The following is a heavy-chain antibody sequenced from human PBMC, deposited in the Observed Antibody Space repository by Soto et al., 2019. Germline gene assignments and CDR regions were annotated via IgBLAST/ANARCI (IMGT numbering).Heavy chain of an antibody. D-gene: IGHD6-13*01. J-gene: IGHJ5*02. V-gene: IGHV3-7*03. Sequence: GGCPELSCASSGFTVCIYWMSWVRKAPGKGLEWVANIKQDGSEKYYVDSVKGRFTISRDNAKNSLYLQMNSLRAEDTAVYYCARGTAAARKYNWFDPWGQGTLVTLSS. CDR3: ARGTAAARKYNWFDP. CDR2: IKQDGSEK. CDR1: GFTVCIYW.